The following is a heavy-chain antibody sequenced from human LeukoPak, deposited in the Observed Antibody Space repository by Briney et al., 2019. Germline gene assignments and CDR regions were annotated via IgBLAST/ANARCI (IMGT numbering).Heavy chain of an antibody. Sequence: EAGGSLRLPCAASGFTFSNVWMTWVRQAPGKGLECVGRIKTTTVGGTTDYAAPVKGRFTISRDDSKNMVYLQMKSLQTEDTAVYYCTTDFFQGYSGSWGQGTLVTVSS. V-gene: IGHV3-15*01. CDR2: IKTTTVGGTT. CDR1: GFTFSNVW. D-gene: IGHD5-12*01. CDR3: TTDFFQGYSGS. J-gene: IGHJ5*02.